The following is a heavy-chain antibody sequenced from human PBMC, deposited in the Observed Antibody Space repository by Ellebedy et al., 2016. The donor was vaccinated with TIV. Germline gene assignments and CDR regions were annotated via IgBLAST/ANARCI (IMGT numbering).Heavy chain of an antibody. D-gene: IGHD4-23*01. J-gene: IGHJ2*01. V-gene: IGHV1-46*01. Sequence: ASVKVSCKASGYTFTNYYIHWVRQAPGQGLEWVGTLNPSTGGTSYAQKFQGRVTLTRDTSTSTAYMELSSLRSDDTAVYYCARGPYGGISVWYFDVWGRGTLVTVSS. CDR3: ARGPYGGISVWYFDV. CDR1: GYTFTNYY. CDR2: LNPSTGGT.